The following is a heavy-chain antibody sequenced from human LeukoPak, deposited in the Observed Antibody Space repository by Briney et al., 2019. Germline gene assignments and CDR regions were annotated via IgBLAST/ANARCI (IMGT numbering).Heavy chain of an antibody. D-gene: IGHD6-19*01. CDR3: ARDDAVGGGYLDY. V-gene: IGHV3-30*03. CDR1: GFTFISYG. Sequence: GGSLRLSCAASGFTFISYGMHWVRQAPGKGLEWVAVISKDGSDKKYADSVKGRFTISRDKSKNTLFLQMNSLRAEDTAIYYCARDDAVGGGYLDYWGQGALVTVSS. CDR2: ISKDGSDK. J-gene: IGHJ4*02.